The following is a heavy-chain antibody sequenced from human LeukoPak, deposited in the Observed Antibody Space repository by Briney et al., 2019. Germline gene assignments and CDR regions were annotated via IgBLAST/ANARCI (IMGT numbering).Heavy chain of an antibody. D-gene: IGHD2-21*01. Sequence: GGSLRLSCAASGFIFSHYGMHWVRQAPGKGLEWVAVIQNDASTENFADSVKGRFTISRDNSKNTVFLQMNSPRAEDTAVYYCARELSQIVWGGLDYGGQGTLVTVSS. CDR3: ARELSQIVWGGLDY. J-gene: IGHJ4*02. CDR2: IQNDASTE. CDR1: GFIFSHYG. V-gene: IGHV3-33*05.